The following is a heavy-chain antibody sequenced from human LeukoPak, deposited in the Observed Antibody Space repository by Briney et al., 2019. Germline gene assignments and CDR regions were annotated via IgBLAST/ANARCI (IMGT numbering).Heavy chain of an antibody. D-gene: IGHD6-13*01. V-gene: IGHV3-23*01. Sequence: GGSLRLSCAASGFTVNNYGMNWVRQAPGKGLEWVSVISGGGGNTYYADSVKGRFTISRDKSKNTVDLQMNGLRAEDTAIYYCARDGSSSSYYFDYWGQGTLVTVSS. CDR1: GFTVNNYG. J-gene: IGHJ4*02. CDR2: ISGGGGNT. CDR3: ARDGSSSSYYFDY.